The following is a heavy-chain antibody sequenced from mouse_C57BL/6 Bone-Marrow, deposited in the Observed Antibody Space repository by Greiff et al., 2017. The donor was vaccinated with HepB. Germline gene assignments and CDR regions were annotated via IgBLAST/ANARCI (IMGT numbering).Heavy chain of an antibody. V-gene: IGHV2-9-1*01. CDR1: GFSLTSYA. Sequence: VKLEESGPGLVAPSQSLSITCTVSGFSLTSYAISWVRQPPGKGLEWLGVIWTGGGTNYNSALKSRLSISKDNSKSQVFLKMNSLQTDDTARYYCARLITTVVAKGDYAMDYWGQGTSVTVSS. CDR3: ARLITTVVAKGDYAMDY. CDR2: IWTGGGT. J-gene: IGHJ4*01. D-gene: IGHD1-1*01.